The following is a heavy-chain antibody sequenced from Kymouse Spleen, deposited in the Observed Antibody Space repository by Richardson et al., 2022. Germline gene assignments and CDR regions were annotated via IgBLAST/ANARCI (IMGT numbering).Heavy chain of an antibody. CDR1: GFTFSSYG. V-gene: IGHV3-30*18. Sequence: QVQLVESGGGVVQPGRSLRLSCAASGFTFSSYGMHWVRQAPGKGLEWVAVISYDGSNKYYADSVKGRFTISRDNSKNTLYLQMNSLRAEDTAVYYCAKDRYYYGSGSPYYYYYGMDVWGQGTTVTVSS. CDR3: AKDRYYYGSGSPYYYYYGMDV. J-gene: IGHJ6*02. CDR2: ISYDGSNK. D-gene: IGHD3-10*01.